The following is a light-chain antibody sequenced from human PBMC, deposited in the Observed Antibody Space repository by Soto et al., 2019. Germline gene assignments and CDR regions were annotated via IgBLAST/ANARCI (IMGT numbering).Light chain of an antibody. CDR3: QLWNNNSDHGV. CDR1: SIGSKS. Sequence: SYELTQPPSVSVAPGQTATITCGGDSIGSKSVHWYQQKPGQAPVVVIYHDSDPPSGVPERLSGSNSGNTATLTISRVEAAEEDVYSCQLWNNNSDHGVFGGGTKLTVL. CDR2: HDS. V-gene: IGLV3-21*02. J-gene: IGLJ2*01.